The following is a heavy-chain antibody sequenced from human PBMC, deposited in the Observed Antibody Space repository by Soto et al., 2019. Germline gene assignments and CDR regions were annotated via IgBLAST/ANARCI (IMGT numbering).Heavy chain of an antibody. D-gene: IGHD1-1*01. CDR1: GFTFSSYG. Sequence: QVQLVESGGGVVQPGRSLRLSCAASGFTFSSYGMHWVRQAPGKGLEWVAVIWYDGSNKYYADSVKGRFTISRDNSKNTLFLQMNSLGADATAVYYGARGSPRNADSDYWGQGTLVTVSS. J-gene: IGHJ4*02. CDR3: ARGSPRNADSDY. CDR2: IWYDGSNK. V-gene: IGHV3-33*01.